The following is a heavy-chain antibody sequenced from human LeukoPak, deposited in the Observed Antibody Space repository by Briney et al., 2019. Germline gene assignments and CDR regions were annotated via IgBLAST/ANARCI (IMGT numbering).Heavy chain of an antibody. Sequence: SQTLSLTCTVSGGSISSGDYYWSWIRQPPGKGLEWIGYIYYSGSTYYNPSLKSRVTISVDTSKNQLSLKLSSVTAADTAVYYCARGADFWSGYRTYYMDVWGKGTTVTVSS. CDR2: IYYSGST. J-gene: IGHJ6*03. V-gene: IGHV4-30-4*08. CDR3: ARGADFWSGYRTYYMDV. D-gene: IGHD3-3*01. CDR1: GGSISSGDYY.